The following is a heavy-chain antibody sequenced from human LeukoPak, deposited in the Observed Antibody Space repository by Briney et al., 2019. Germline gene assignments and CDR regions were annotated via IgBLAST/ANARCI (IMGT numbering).Heavy chain of an antibody. J-gene: IGHJ6*04. Sequence: GRSLRLSCAASGFTFSSYGMHWVRQAPGKGLEWVAVISYDGSKKYYADSVKGRFTISRDNSKNTLYLQMNSLRAKDTAVYYCANSGSGSYSSPYYYYGMDVWGKGTTVTVSS. V-gene: IGHV3-30*18. CDR3: ANSGSGSYSSPYYYYGMDV. D-gene: IGHD3-10*01. CDR1: GFTFSSYG. CDR2: ISYDGSKK.